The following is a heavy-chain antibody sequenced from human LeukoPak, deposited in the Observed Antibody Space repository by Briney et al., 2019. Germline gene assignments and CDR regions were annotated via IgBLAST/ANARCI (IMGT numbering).Heavy chain of an antibody. J-gene: IGHJ4*02. CDR3: AKDYIVSSSPIYYYDY. V-gene: IGHV3-30*02. CDR1: GFTFNTYG. D-gene: IGHD2-2*01. Sequence: GGSLRLSCEASGFTFNTYGMHWVRQAPGKGLEWVAFIRYDGINKWYADSVQGRFTISRDNSKNTLYLQMNSLRPEDTAVYYCAKDYIVSSSPIYYYDYWGQGTLVTVSS. CDR2: IRYDGINK.